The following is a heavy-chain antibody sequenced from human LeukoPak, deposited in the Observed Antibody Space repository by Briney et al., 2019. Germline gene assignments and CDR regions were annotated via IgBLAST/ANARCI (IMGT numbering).Heavy chain of an antibody. CDR3: ARDGRPFDY. J-gene: IGHJ4*02. Sequence: GGSLRLSCAASGFTFSRHAMHWARQAPGKGLEWLAFISSISSTIYYADSVKGRFTVSRDNAKNSLYLQMNSLRDEDTAVYYCARDGRPFDYWGQGTLVTVSS. CDR1: GFTFSRHA. V-gene: IGHV3-48*02. CDR2: ISSISSTI.